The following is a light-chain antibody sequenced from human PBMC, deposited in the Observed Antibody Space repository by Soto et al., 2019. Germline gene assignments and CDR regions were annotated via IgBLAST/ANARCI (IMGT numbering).Light chain of an antibody. CDR1: QSVSTY. Sequence: EIVLTQSPATLSLSPGERATLSCRASQSVSTYLAWYQQKPGQAPRLLIYDTSNRATGVPARFSGSGSGTDFTITISSLEPEDFAVYYCQQRSNWPPFTFGPGTKVDFK. CDR2: DTS. V-gene: IGKV3-11*01. J-gene: IGKJ3*01. CDR3: QQRSNWPPFT.